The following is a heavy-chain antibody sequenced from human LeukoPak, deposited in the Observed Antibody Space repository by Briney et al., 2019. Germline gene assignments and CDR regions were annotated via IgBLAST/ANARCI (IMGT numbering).Heavy chain of an antibody. Sequence: ASVKVSCKASGYTFTGYYMHWVRQAPGQGLEWMGWINPNSGGTNYAQKFQGRVTMTRNTSISTAYMELSSLRSEDTAVYYCAREGGGYCSGGSCLETWGHYYYYYYMDVWGKGTTVTISS. CDR3: AREGGGYCSGGSCLETWGHYYYYYYMDV. D-gene: IGHD2-15*01. CDR1: GYTFTGYY. J-gene: IGHJ6*03. CDR2: INPNSGGT. V-gene: IGHV1-2*02.